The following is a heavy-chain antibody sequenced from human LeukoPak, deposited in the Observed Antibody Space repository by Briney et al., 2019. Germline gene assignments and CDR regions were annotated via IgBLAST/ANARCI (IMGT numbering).Heavy chain of an antibody. D-gene: IGHD2-15*01. Sequence: PGGSLRLSCAASGFTFDDYAMHWVRQAPGKGLEWVSGISWNSGSIGYADSAKGRFTISRDNAKNSLYLQMNSLRAEDTALYYCAKASLGYCSGGSCFFDYWGQGTLVTVSS. CDR3: AKASLGYCSGGSCFFDY. CDR1: GFTFDDYA. J-gene: IGHJ4*02. V-gene: IGHV3-9*01. CDR2: ISWNSGSI.